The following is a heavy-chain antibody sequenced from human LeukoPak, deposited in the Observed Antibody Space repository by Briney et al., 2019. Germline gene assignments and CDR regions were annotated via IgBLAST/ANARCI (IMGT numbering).Heavy chain of an antibody. CDR3: AKDSHYYDSSGSDY. J-gene: IGHJ4*02. Sequence: GGSLRLSWAASGFTFTSYARGWVGQPPGKGLDWVSAISGSGGSTYYADSVKGRFTISRDNSKNTLYLQMNSLRAEDTAVYYCAKDSHYYDSSGSDYWGQGTLVTVSS. CDR2: ISGSGGST. D-gene: IGHD3-22*01. CDR1: GFTFTSYA. V-gene: IGHV3-23*01.